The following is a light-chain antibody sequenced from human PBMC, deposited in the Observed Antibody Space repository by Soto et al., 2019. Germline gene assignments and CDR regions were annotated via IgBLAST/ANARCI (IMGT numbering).Light chain of an antibody. V-gene: IGKV1-33*01. CDR1: HDINNF. J-gene: IGKJ3*01. CDR2: HAS. CDR3: QQYNNLPLT. Sequence: DVQLTQSPSSLSASVGDRVTITCQASHDINNFLNWYQQKPGKAPNLLIFHASNLQAGVPSRCTGGGSGTEFTLTITSLQPEDLATYYCQQYNNLPLTFGPGTKVDFK.